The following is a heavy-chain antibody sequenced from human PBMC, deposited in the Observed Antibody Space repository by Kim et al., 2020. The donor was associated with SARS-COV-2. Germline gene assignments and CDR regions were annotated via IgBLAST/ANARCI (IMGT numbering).Heavy chain of an antibody. CDR2: IIHSGST. V-gene: IGHV4-34*01. J-gene: IGHJ3*02. CDR1: GGSFSGYY. D-gene: IGHD3-3*01. Sequence: SETLSLTCAVYGGSFSGYYWTWIRQPPGKGLEWIGEIIHSGSTNYNPSLKSRVTISVDTSKNQFSLKLSSVTAADTAVYYCARGSYDFWSGYYKAFDIWGQGTMVTVS. CDR3: ARGSYDFWSGYYKAFDI.